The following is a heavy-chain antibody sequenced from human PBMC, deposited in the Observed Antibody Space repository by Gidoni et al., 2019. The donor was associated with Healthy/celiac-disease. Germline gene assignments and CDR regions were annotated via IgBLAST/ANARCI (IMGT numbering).Heavy chain of an antibody. J-gene: IGHJ3*02. CDR3: ARGPKGSNPDDRGAFDI. Sequence: QVQLQPWGAGLLKPSETLSLTCAVSGWSFRGYYWSWIRQPPGKGLEWIGEINHSGSTNYNPYLKSRVTISVDTSKNQFSLKLSSVTAADTAVYYCARGPKGSNPDDRGAFDIWGQGTMVTVSS. CDR1: GWSFRGYY. CDR2: INHSGST. V-gene: IGHV4-34*01. D-gene: IGHD3-10*01.